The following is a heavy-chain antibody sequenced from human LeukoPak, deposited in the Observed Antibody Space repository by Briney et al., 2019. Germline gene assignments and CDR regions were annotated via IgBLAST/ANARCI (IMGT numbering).Heavy chain of an antibody. CDR1: GFTFSSYD. CDR2: IGTAGDT. D-gene: IGHD2-2*01. CDR3: ARGSAAASDAFDI. Sequence: PGGSLRLSCAASGFTFSSYDMHWVRQATGKGLERVSAIGTAGDTYYPGSVKGRFTISRENAKNSLYLQMNSLRAGDTAVYYCARGSAAASDAFDIWGQGTMVTVSS. J-gene: IGHJ3*02. V-gene: IGHV3-13*01.